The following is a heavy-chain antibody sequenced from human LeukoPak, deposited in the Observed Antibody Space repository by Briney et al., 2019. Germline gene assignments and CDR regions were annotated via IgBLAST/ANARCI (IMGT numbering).Heavy chain of an antibody. CDR2: IRTKAHGGTT. CDR1: GFTSGFTFGDYA. Sequence: GGSLRLSCTASGFTSGFTFGDYAMSWVRQAPGKGLEWVGFIRTKAHGGTTEYAASVKGRFTISRDGPKSIAYLQMNSLKTEDTAVYYCTRTYYDSSGYLFDYWGQGTLVTVSS. J-gene: IGHJ4*02. D-gene: IGHD3-22*01. CDR3: TRTYYDSSGYLFDY. V-gene: IGHV3-49*04.